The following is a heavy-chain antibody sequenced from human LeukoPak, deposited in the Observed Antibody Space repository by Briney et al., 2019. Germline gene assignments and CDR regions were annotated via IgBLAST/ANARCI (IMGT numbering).Heavy chain of an antibody. CDR3: ARYSSGLIYYFDY. Sequence: SETLSLTCAVYGGSFSGYYWSWIRQPPGKGLEWIGEINHSGSTNYSPPLKSRITISVDTSKNQFSLKLSSVTAADTAVYYCARYSSGLIYYFDYWGQGTLVTVSS. CDR1: GGSFSGYY. D-gene: IGHD6-19*01. V-gene: IGHV4-34*01. J-gene: IGHJ4*02. CDR2: INHSGST.